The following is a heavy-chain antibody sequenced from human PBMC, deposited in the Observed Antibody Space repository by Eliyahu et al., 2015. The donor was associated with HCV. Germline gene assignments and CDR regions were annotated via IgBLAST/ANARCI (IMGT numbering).Heavy chain of an antibody. CDR2: IYYTEKT. Sequence: QLRLQLSGPGLVKPSETLSLTCSVSGGPVSTSAYYWGWVRQPPGKGLEWIGSIYYTEKTNYNPSLSSRVTISVDTSKNQFSLELKSVTAADTAMYYCAREVDTAVDLARFFDFWGQGTLVTVSS. CDR3: AREVDTAVDLARFFDF. V-gene: IGHV4-39*01. CDR1: GGPVSTSAYY. J-gene: IGHJ4*02. D-gene: IGHD5-18*01.